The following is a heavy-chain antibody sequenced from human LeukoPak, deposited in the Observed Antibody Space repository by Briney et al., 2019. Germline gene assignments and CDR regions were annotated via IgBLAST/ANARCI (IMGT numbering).Heavy chain of an antibody. D-gene: IGHD3-22*01. Sequence: PSETLSLTCTVSGGPISSGAYYWSWIRQHPGKGLEWIGYIYYSGNTYYNPSLKSRVIISVDTSKSQFSLNLSSVTAADTAVYYCARDYYDTSGYYYLKWGQGTLVTVSS. J-gene: IGHJ4*02. CDR1: GGPISSGAYY. CDR3: ARDYYDTSGYYYLK. V-gene: IGHV4-31*03. CDR2: IYYSGNT.